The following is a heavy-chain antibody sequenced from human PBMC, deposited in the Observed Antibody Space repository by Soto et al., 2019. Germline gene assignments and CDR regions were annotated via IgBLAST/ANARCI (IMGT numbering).Heavy chain of an antibody. CDR1: GFTFSSYE. V-gene: IGHV3-48*03. Sequence: RGSLRLSCAASGFTFSSYEMNWVRQAPGKGLEWVSYISSSGSTIYYADSVKGRFTISRDNAKNSLYLQMNSLRAEDTAVYYCARIPYCSSTSCYPDYYGMDVWGQGTTVTVSS. D-gene: IGHD2-2*01. CDR2: ISSSGSTI. CDR3: ARIPYCSSTSCYPDYYGMDV. J-gene: IGHJ6*02.